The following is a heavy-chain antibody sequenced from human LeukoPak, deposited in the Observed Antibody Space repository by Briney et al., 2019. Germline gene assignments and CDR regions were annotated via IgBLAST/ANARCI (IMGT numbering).Heavy chain of an antibody. CDR2: IEQDGSEK. Sequence: GGSLRLSCAASGFTFSNYWMAWVRQAPGKGLEWVANIEQDGSEKYYVDSVKGRFTISRDNAKNSLYLQMNSLRAEDTAVYYCASGAGGCYFDYWGQGTLVTVSS. CDR3: ASGAGGCYFDY. V-gene: IGHV3-7*01. J-gene: IGHJ4*02. D-gene: IGHD3-16*01. CDR1: GFTFSNYW.